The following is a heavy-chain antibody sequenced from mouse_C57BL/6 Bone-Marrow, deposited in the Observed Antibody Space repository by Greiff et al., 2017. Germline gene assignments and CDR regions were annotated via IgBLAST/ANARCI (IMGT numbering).Heavy chain of an antibody. CDR1: GFTFSSYT. Sequence: EVKLVESGGGFVKPGGSLKLSCAASGFTFSSYTMSWVRQTPEQRLEWVATISGGGGNTYYPDSVKGRFTISRDNAKNTLYLQMSSLRSEDTALYYCAREYDGYYYAMDYWGQGTSATVSA. V-gene: IGHV5-9*01. CDR3: AREYDGYYYAMDY. D-gene: IGHD2-3*01. J-gene: IGHJ4*01. CDR2: ISGGGGNT.